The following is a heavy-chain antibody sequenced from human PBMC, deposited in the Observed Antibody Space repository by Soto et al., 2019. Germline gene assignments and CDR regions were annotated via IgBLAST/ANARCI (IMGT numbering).Heavy chain of an antibody. CDR2: INPNSGGP. D-gene: IGHD2-21*01. Sequence: GASVKVSCKASGYTFTGYYIHWVRQAPGQRLEWMGYINPNSGGPNYAQKFQGRVTMTRDTSISTAYMELSRLRSDDTAVYFCARDYWGGNRYYYGMDVWRQGPTVTVSS. V-gene: IGHV1-2*02. J-gene: IGHJ6*02. CDR1: GYTFTGYY. CDR3: ARDYWGGNRYYYGMDV.